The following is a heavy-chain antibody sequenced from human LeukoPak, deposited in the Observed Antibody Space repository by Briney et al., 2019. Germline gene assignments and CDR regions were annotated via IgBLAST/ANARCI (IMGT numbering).Heavy chain of an antibody. CDR1: GYTFTSYD. CDR2: MNTNSGNT. CDR3: ARVIITIFGVVDAFDI. Sequence: ASVKVSCKASGYTFTSYDINWVRQATGQGLEWMGWMNTNSGNTGYAQKFQGRVTITRNTSISTAYMELSSLRSEDTAVYYCARVIITIFGVVDAFDIWGQGTMVTVSS. J-gene: IGHJ3*02. D-gene: IGHD3-3*01. V-gene: IGHV1-8*03.